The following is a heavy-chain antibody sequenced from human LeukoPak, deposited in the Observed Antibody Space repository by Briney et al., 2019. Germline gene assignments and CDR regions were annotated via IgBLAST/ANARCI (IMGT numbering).Heavy chain of an antibody. Sequence: PGGSLRLSCAASGFTFSSYDMHWVRQVTGKGLEWVSGIGTAGDTYYPGSVKGRFTISRENAKNSLYLQMNSLRAGDTAVYYCTRGRGPIAAAGNSNIDYWGQGTLVTVSS. CDR3: TRGRGPIAAAGNSNIDY. CDR1: GFTFSSYD. J-gene: IGHJ4*02. V-gene: IGHV3-13*04. CDR2: IGTAGDT. D-gene: IGHD6-13*01.